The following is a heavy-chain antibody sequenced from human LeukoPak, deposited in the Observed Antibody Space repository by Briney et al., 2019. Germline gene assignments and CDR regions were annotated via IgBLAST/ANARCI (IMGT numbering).Heavy chain of an antibody. CDR2: INPNSGGT. J-gene: IGHJ5*02. V-gene: IGHV1-2*02. D-gene: IGHD5-24*01. Sequence: ASVKVSCKASGYSFTGYYMHWVRQAPGQGLEWMGWINPNSGGTNYAQKFQGRVTMTRDTTISTAYMELSRLRSDDTAVYYCARDQTWLQPSWFDPRGQGTLVTVSS. CDR3: ARDQTWLQPSWFDP. CDR1: GYSFTGYY.